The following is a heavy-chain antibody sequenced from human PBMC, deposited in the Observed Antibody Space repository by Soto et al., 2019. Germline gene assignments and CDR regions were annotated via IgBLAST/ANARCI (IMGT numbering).Heavy chain of an antibody. Sequence: QVQLVQSGAEVKKPGASVKVSCKASGYTFTSYGISWVRQAPGQGLEWMGWISAYNGNTNYAQKLQGRVTMTTDTSTSTAYMELRSLRSDDTAVYYCARDARAIYYVWGSYREPTFDYWGQGTLVTVSS. CDR1: GYTFTSYG. J-gene: IGHJ4*02. V-gene: IGHV1-18*01. CDR3: ARDARAIYYVWGSYREPTFDY. CDR2: ISAYNGNT. D-gene: IGHD3-16*02.